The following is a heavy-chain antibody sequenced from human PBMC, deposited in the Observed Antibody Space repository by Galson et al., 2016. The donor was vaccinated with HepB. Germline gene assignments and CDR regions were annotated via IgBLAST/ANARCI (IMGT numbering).Heavy chain of an antibody. CDR3: ARDEPVLDVFDI. V-gene: IGHV4-61*02. J-gene: IGHJ3*02. CDR1: AGSISTGYYY. Sequence: TLSLTCSVSAGSISTGYYYWSWIRQPAGKGLEWIGRMYTSGSTNYNPSLKSRVTISADTSKNQFSLKLTSVTAADPAVYFCARDEPVLDVFDIWVHGKMVTVSS. D-gene: IGHD1-14*01. CDR2: MYTSGST.